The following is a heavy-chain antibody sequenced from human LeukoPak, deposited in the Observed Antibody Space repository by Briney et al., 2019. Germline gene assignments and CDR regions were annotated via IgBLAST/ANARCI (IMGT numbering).Heavy chain of an antibody. D-gene: IGHD3-16*01. CDR1: VYTFTSYG. V-gene: IGHV1-18*01. J-gene: IGHJ4*02. Sequence: GASVKVSCKASVYTFTSYGISWVRQAPGQGLAWMGWISAYNGNTNYAQKLQGRVTMTTDTSTSTAYMELRSLRSDDTAVYYCAGTRSGIMITFGGVDYFDYWGQGTLVTVSS. CDR2: ISAYNGNT. CDR3: AGTRSGIMITFGGVDYFDY.